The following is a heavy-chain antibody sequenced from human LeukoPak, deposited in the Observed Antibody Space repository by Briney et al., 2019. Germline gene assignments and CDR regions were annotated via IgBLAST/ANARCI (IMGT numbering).Heavy chain of an antibody. J-gene: IGHJ1*01. CDR1: GFTFSSYS. CDR2: IGTAGDT. Sequence: GGSLRLSCAASGFTFSSYSMNWVRQATGKGLEWVSAIGTAGDTYYPGSVKGRFTISRENAKNSLYLQMNSLRAGDTAVYYCARGPRSSGWYEFYFQHWGQGTLVTVSS. D-gene: IGHD6-19*01. CDR3: ARGPRSSGWYEFYFQH. V-gene: IGHV3-13*01.